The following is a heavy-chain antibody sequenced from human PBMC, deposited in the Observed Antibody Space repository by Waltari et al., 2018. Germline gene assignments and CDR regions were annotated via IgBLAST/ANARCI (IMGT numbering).Heavy chain of an antibody. J-gene: IGHJ4*02. CDR3: ARTTRPRYFDY. D-gene: IGHD6-6*01. CDR2: IYYSGST. V-gene: IGHV4-59*01. Sequence: QVQLQESGPGLVKPSETLSLTCTVSGGSISSYYWSWIRQPPGKGLEWIGYIYYSGSTNYIPSLKSRVTISVDTSKNQFSLKLSSVTAADTAVYYCARTTRPRYFDYWGQGTLVTVSS. CDR1: GGSISSYY.